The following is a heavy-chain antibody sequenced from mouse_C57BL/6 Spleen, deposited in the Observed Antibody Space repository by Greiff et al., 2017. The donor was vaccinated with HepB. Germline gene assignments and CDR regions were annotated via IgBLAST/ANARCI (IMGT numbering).Heavy chain of an antibody. CDR2: IDPETGGT. J-gene: IGHJ1*03. V-gene: IGHV1-15*01. D-gene: IGHD1-1*01. Sequence: QVQLQQSGAELVRPGASVTLSCKASGYTFTDYEMHWVKQTPVHGLEWIGAIDPETGGTAYNQKFKGKAILTADKSSSTAYMELRSLTSEDSAVYYCTRDYGSSEYFDVWGTGTTVTVSS. CDR1: GYTFTDYE. CDR3: TRDYGSSEYFDV.